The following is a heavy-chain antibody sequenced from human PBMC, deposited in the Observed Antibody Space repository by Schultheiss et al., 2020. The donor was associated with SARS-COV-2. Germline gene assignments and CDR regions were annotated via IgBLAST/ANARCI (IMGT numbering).Heavy chain of an antibody. CDR3: AREGNFGVVNDDAFDI. J-gene: IGHJ3*02. D-gene: IGHD3-3*01. CDR1: GGSISSSSYY. Sequence: SETLSLTCTVSGGSISSSSYYWGWIRQPPGKGLEWIGEINHSGSTNYNPSLKSRVTISVDTSKNQFSLKLSSVTPADTAVYYCAREGNFGVVNDDAFDIWGQGTMVTVSS. V-gene: IGHV4-39*07. CDR2: INHSGST.